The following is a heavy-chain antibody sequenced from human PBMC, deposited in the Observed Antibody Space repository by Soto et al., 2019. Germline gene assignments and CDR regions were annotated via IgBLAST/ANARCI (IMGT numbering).Heavy chain of an antibody. CDR1: GFRFSNYG. D-gene: IGHD1-1*01. J-gene: IGHJ4*02. V-gene: IGHV3-33*01. CDR3: ARDDDRPDNGLDN. Sequence: QVQLVESGGGVVQPGRSLRLSCAASGFRFSNYGMHWVRQAPGKGLEWLAVIVADGTGLHYADSVRGRFTISRDNSKNALYLQLNSLEADYTAIYFCARDDDRPDNGLDNWGQGTLGTGSS. CDR2: IVADGTGL.